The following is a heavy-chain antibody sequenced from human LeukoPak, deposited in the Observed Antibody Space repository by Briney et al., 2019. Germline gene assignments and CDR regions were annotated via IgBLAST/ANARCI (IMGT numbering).Heavy chain of an antibody. D-gene: IGHD3-16*01. CDR1: GFSYGSNW. J-gene: IGHJ4*02. CDR2: VSGDGSIT. Sequence: GGSLRLSCAASGFSYGSNWMHWVRQAPGKGLVWVSRVSGDGSITYYADSVKGRFTMSRDNAKNTLYLQINSLRVEDTAMYYCARQNYGNPDYWGQGTLVTVSS. CDR3: ARQNYGNPDY. V-gene: IGHV3-74*01.